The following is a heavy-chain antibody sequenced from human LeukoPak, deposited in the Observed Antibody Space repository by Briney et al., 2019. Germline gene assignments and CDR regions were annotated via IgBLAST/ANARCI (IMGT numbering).Heavy chain of an antibody. V-gene: IGHV3-7*01. CDR1: GFTFSSYW. J-gene: IGHJ6*02. Sequence: PGGSLRLSCAASGFTFSSYWMSWVRQAPGKGLEWVANIKQGGSEKYYVDSVKGRFTISRDNAKNSLYLQTNSLRAEDTAVYYCARDIVVPTSSYYYYYGMDVWGQGTTVTVSS. CDR3: ARDIVVPTSSYYYYYGMDV. CDR2: IKQGGSEK. D-gene: IGHD2-2*01.